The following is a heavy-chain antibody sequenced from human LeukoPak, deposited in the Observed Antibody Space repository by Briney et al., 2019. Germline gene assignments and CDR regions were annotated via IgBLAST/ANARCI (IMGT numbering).Heavy chain of an antibody. CDR1: GGSISSGSYY. CDR2: IYTSGST. CDR3: ATESDGELPDY. V-gene: IGHV4-61*02. D-gene: IGHD1-26*01. J-gene: IGHJ4*02. Sequence: SETLSLTCTVSGGSISSGSYYWSWIRQPAGKGLEWIGRIYTSGSTNYNPSLKSRVTMSVDTSKNQFSLKLSSVTAADTAVYYCATESDGELPDYWGQGTLVTVSS.